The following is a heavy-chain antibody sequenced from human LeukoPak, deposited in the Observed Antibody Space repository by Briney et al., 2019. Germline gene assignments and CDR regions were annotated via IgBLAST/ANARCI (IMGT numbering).Heavy chain of an antibody. D-gene: IGHD5-24*01. CDR3: AKDNDGWAFDY. J-gene: IGHJ4*02. V-gene: IGHV3-30*02. CDR2: IRSDGSNK. Sequence: GGSLRLSCAASGFTFNNYGMHCVRQAPGKGLEWVAFIRSDGSNKFYADSVKGRFTISRDNSKNTLYLQMNRLRAEDTALYYCAKDNDGWAFDYWGQGTLATVSS. CDR1: GFTFNNYG.